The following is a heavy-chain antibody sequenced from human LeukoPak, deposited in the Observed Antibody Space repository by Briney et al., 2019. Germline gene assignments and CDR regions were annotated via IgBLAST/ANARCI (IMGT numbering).Heavy chain of an antibody. V-gene: IGHV1-46*01. CDR1: GYTFTSYY. CDR3: ARDIGVSIYDYVWGTAIDY. D-gene: IGHD3-16*01. J-gene: IGHJ4*02. Sequence: ASVTVSCKASGYTFTSYYMHWVRQAPGQGLEWMGLINPSGGSTSYAQKFQGRVTMTRDTSTSTVYMELSSLRSEDTAVYYCARDIGVSIYDYVWGTAIDYWGQGTLVTVSS. CDR2: INPSGGST.